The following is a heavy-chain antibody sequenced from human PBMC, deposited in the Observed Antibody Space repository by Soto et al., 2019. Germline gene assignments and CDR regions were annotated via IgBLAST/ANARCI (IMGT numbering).Heavy chain of an antibody. D-gene: IGHD3-10*01. CDR1: GYTFTSYG. CDR2: ISAYNGNT. V-gene: IGHV1-18*01. J-gene: IGHJ4*02. CDR3: ARTGFYYYGSGSPVAVDY. Sequence: QVQLVQSGAEVKKPGASVKVSCKASGYTFTSYGISWVRQAPGQGLEWMGWISAYNGNTHYAQKLQGRVTITTDTSTSTAYMELRSLRSDDTAVYFCARTGFYYYGSGSPVAVDYWGQGTLVTVSS.